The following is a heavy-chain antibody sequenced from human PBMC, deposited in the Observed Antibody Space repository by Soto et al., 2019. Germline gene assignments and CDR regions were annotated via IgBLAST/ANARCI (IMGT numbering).Heavy chain of an antibody. D-gene: IGHD6-6*01. CDR3: ARSDSSSSAHYYYMDV. J-gene: IGHJ6*03. Sequence: GGSLRLSCAASGFTFSSYDMHWVRQATGKGLEWVSAIGTAGDTYYPGSVKGRFTISRENAKNSLYLQMNSLRAGDTAVYYCARSDSSSSAHYYYMDVWGKGTTVTVSS. CDR1: GFTFSSYD. CDR2: IGTAGDT. V-gene: IGHV3-13*01.